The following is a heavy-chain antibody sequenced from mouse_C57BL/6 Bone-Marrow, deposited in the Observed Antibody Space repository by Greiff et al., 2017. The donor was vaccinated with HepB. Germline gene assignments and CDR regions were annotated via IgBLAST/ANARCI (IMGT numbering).Heavy chain of an antibody. V-gene: IGHV1-61*01. Sequence: VQLQQPGAELVRPGSSVKLSCKASGYTFTSYWMDWVKQRPGQGLEWIGNIYPSDSETHYNQKFKDKATLTVDKSSSTAYMQLSSLTSEDSAVYYCARAAARSGCYAMDYWGRGTSVTVSS. CDR3: ARAAARSGCYAMDY. CDR1: GYTFTSYW. CDR2: IYPSDSET. D-gene: IGHD3-1*01. J-gene: IGHJ4*01.